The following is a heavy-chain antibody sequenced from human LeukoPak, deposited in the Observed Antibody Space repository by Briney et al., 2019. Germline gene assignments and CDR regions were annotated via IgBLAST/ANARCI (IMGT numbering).Heavy chain of an antibody. V-gene: IGHV3-30*02. J-gene: IGHJ4*02. Sequence: GGSLRLSCAASGFTFSSYGMHWVRQAPGKGLEWVAFIRYDGSNKYYADSVKGRFTISRDNSKNTLYLQMNSLRAEDTAVYYCATFTCYYDSSGYSQGDYWGQGTLVTVSS. CDR2: IRYDGSNK. CDR1: GFTFSSYG. D-gene: IGHD3-22*01. CDR3: ATFTCYYDSSGYSQGDY.